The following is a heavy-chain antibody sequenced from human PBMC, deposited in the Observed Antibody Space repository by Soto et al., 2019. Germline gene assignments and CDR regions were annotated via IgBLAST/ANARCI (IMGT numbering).Heavy chain of an antibody. V-gene: IGHV4-30-2*01. CDR3: GRGGGKILDY. D-gene: IGHD3-16*01. CDR2: IYHSGST. J-gene: IGHJ4*02. CDR1: GGSISSGGYF. Sequence: SETLSLTCAVSGGSISSGGYFWSWIRQPPGKGLEWIGYIYHSGSTNYNPSLKSRVTISVDTSKNQFSLKLSSVTAADTAVYYCGRGGGKILDYGGQGPLAPVSS.